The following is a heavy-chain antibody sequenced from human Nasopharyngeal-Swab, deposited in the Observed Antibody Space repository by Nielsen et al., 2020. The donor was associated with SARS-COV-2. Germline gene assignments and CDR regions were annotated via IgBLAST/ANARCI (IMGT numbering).Heavy chain of an antibody. Sequence: SETLSLTCAVYGGSFSGYYCSWIRQPPGKGLEWIGEINHSGSTNYNPSLKSRVTISVDTSKNQFSLKLSSVTAADTAVYYCARGRYSSSPREYFQHWGQGTLVTVSS. J-gene: IGHJ1*01. D-gene: IGHD6-6*01. CDR3: ARGRYSSSPREYFQH. CDR2: INHSGST. V-gene: IGHV4-34*01. CDR1: GGSFSGYY.